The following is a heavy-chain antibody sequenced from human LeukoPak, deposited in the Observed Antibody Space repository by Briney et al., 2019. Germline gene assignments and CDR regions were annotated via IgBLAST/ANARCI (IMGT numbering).Heavy chain of an antibody. Sequence: GGSLRLSCAASGFSFSSYSMNWVRQAPGKGLEWVSHITSSTRTIYYADSVKGRFTISRDNAKNSLYLQMNSLRAEDTAVYYCATDPPGMATHLDCWGQGTLVTVSS. V-gene: IGHV3-48*01. J-gene: IGHJ4*02. D-gene: IGHD5-24*01. CDR2: ITSSTRTI. CDR1: GFSFSSYS. CDR3: ATDPPGMATHLDC.